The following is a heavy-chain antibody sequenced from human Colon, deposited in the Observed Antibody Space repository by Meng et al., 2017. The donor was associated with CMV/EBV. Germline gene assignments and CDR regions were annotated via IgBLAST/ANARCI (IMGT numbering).Heavy chain of an antibody. J-gene: IGHJ6*02. Sequence: GGSLRLSCSASGFTFRSYEMNWVRQPPGKGLEWVSYISSGGKTTHYADSVKGRSTISRDTTNNSLYLQISSLRADDTAVYYCARDPSLITISGVVTYGMDVWGPGTTVTVSS. CDR3: ARDPSLITISGVVTYGMDV. D-gene: IGHD3-3*01. V-gene: IGHV3-48*03. CDR2: ISSGGKTT. CDR1: GFTFRSYE.